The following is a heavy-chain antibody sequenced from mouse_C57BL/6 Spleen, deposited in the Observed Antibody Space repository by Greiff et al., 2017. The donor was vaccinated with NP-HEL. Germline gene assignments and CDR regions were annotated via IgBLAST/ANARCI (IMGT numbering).Heavy chain of an antibody. CDR3: ARDYGSSYGWFAY. D-gene: IGHD1-1*01. J-gene: IGHJ3*01. CDR2: IHPNNGGT. CDR1: GYTFTDYY. Sequence: EVQLQQSGPELVKPGASVKISCKASGYTFTDYYMNWVKQSHGKSLEWIGDIHPNNGGTSYNQKFKGKATLTVDKSSSTAYMELRSLTSEDSAVYYCARDYGSSYGWFAYWGQGTLVTVSA. V-gene: IGHV1-26*01.